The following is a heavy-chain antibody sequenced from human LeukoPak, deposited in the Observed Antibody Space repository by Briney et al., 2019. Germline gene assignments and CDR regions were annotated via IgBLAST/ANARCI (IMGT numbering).Heavy chain of an antibody. CDR3: ARRDSSAWYYAY. Sequence: LGESLKISCKCSGYSFTSYWIGWVRPLPGKGLEWMGIIYHGDSNTSYHTSFQGQITISANKSITPAFLQWSSLKAPETAMYFCARRDSSAWYYAYWGQGTLVTASS. J-gene: IGHJ4*02. V-gene: IGHV5-51*01. CDR1: GYSFTSYW. D-gene: IGHD6-19*01. CDR2: IYHGDSNT.